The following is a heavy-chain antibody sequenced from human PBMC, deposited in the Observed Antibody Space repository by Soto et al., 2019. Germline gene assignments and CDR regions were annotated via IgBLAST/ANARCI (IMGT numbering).Heavy chain of an antibody. CDR3: ARDQNYYYYGMDV. CDR2: VRQSGSASGSA. CDR1: GGSISSDY. Sequence: SETLSLTCAVSGGSISSDYWSWIRQPPGKGLEWIGYVRQSGSASGSANYNPSLKSRLTISVDTSKNEFSLKLSSVTASDTAVYYCARDQNYYYYGMDVWGQGTTVTVSS. J-gene: IGHJ6*02. V-gene: IGHV4-4*09.